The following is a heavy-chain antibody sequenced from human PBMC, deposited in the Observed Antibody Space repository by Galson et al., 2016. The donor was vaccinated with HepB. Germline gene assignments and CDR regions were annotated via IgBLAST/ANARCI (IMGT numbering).Heavy chain of an antibody. CDR2: IKEDGSEK. CDR3: ARGRLWFGEPHYYGMDV. D-gene: IGHD3-10*01. CDR1: GFTFSSYW. J-gene: IGHJ6*02. V-gene: IGHV3-7*01. Sequence: SLRLSCAASGFTFSSYWMSWVRQAPEKGLEWVANIKEDGSEKYYVDSVKGRITISRDHAKNSLYLQMNSLRADDTSVYYCARGRLWFGEPHYYGMDVWGQGTTVTVSS.